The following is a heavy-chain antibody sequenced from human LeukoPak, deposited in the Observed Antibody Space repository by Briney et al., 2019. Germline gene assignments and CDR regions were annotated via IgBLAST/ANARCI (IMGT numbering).Heavy chain of an antibody. CDR1: GGSISSGGYY. CDR2: INHSGST. D-gene: IGHD3-22*01. CDR3: ARRVVREYYDSSGYPDY. Sequence: SQTLSLTCAVSGGSISSGGYYWSWIRQPPGKGLEWIGEINHSGSTNYNPSLKSRVTISVDTSKNQFSLKLSSVTAADTAVYYCARRVVREYYDSSGYPDYWGQGTLVTVSS. V-gene: IGHV4-30-2*01. J-gene: IGHJ4*02.